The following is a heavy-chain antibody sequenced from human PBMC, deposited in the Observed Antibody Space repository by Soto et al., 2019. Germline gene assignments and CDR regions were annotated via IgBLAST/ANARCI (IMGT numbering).Heavy chain of an antibody. D-gene: IGHD2-21*01. CDR1: GFTFSAFW. Sequence: EVQLVESGGGLVQPGESLRLSCAASGFTFSAFWMTWHRQAPGKGLEWVANIKRDGTVTHYGDSVEGRCTLSRDNAQNSLFLQLNSLRPEDTAMYYCARDLSPPGEFFYYAFDVWGQGTFVTVSS. V-gene: IGHV3-7*04. CDR2: IKRDGTVT. CDR3: ARDLSPPGEFFYYAFDV. J-gene: IGHJ3*01.